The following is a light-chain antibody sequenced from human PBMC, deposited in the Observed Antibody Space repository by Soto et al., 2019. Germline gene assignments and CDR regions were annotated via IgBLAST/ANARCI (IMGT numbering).Light chain of an antibody. CDR3: QQVESYPST. Sequence: DIQMTQSPSSLSASVGDRVSITCRASQSISSYLNWYQQKPGKAPKLLIFAASSLQSGVPSRFSGSGSGTDFTLTVSSLQPEDFATYYCQQVESYPSTFGGGTMVDIK. V-gene: IGKV1-39*01. CDR2: AAS. J-gene: IGKJ4*01. CDR1: QSISSY.